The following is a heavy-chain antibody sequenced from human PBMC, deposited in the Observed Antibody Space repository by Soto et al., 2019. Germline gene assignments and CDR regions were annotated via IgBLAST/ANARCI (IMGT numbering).Heavy chain of an antibody. V-gene: IGHV2-70*04. J-gene: IGHJ4*02. D-gene: IGHD3-22*01. CDR1: GFSLSTRGVG. CDR2: IDWDDDK. CDR3: ERSKTYYYDSSGYDLGC. Sequence: SGPTLVNPTQTLTLTCTFSGFSLSTRGVGVSWIGRPPGKALEWLAHIDWDDDKFYSTSLKTRLTISKDTSKNQVVLTMTNMDPLETDTYYCERSKTYYYDSSGYDLGCWGKGTLVTGSS.